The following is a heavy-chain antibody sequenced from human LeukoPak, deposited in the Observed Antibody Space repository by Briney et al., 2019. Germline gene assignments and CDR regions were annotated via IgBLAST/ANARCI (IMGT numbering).Heavy chain of an antibody. J-gene: IGHJ4*02. Sequence: ASVKVSCKASGYMFISFGISWVRQAPGQGVEWMAWISAVNGDIHPSQKFQDRVTLTTDASTSTAYMELRSLRSDDTSVYYCAKDYNYVIDSWGQGTLVTVSS. CDR1: GYMFISFG. D-gene: IGHD5-24*01. CDR3: AKDYNYVIDS. V-gene: IGHV1-18*01. CDR2: ISAVNGDI.